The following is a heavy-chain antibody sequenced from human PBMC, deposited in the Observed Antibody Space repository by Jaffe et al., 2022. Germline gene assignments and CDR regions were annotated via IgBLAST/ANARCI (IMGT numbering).Heavy chain of an antibody. CDR1: GFTVSSNY. Sequence: EVQLVESGGGLVQPGGSLRLSCAASGFTVSSNYMSWVRQAPGKGLEWVSVIYSGGSTYYADSVKGRFTISRDNSKNTLYLQMNSLRAEDTAVYYCARDSLYYDSSGYYSVWSDYWGQGTLVTVSS. J-gene: IGHJ4*02. CDR3: ARDSLYYDSSGYYSVWSDY. CDR2: IYSGGST. V-gene: IGHV3-66*02. D-gene: IGHD3-22*01.